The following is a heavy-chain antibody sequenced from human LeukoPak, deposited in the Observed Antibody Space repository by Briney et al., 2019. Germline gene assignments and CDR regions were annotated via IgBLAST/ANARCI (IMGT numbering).Heavy chain of an antibody. CDR3: ARDIDSGGYYGY. CDR1: GGTFSSYA. Sequence: SVKVSCKATGGTFSSYAISWVRQAPGQGLEWMGRIIPILGIANYAQKFQGRVTITADKSTSTAYMELSSLRSEDTAVYYCARDIDSGGYYGYWGQGTLVTVSS. D-gene: IGHD3-10*01. V-gene: IGHV1-69*04. J-gene: IGHJ4*02. CDR2: IIPILGIA.